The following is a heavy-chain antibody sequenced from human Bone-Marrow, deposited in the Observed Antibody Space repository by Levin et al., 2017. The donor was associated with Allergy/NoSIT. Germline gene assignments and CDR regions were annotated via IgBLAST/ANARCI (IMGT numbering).Heavy chain of an antibody. D-gene: IGHD6-13*01. J-gene: IGHJ5*02. CDR1: GYTFTTFY. Sequence: GESLKISCQASGYTFTTFYMHWVRQAPGQGLEWMGIINPSGGSTKYAQHFQGRVTLTTDTSTSTVHMELSRLTSADTAIYYCARRNGSAAADEFDPWGQGTLVTVSS. CDR3: ARRNGSAAADEFDP. CDR2: INPSGGST. V-gene: IGHV1-46*03.